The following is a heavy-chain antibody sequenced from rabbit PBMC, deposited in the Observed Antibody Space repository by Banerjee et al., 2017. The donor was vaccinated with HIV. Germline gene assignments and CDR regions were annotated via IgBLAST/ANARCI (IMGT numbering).Heavy chain of an antibody. CDR3: ARDGGYADYGYALNL. V-gene: IGHV1S43*01. J-gene: IGHJ4*01. CDR1: GFSFSSSYW. Sequence: QQQLEESGGGLVKPGGTLTLTCKASGFSFSSSYWICWVRQAPGKGLEWIACIYAGDGSTDYANWVNGRFTIFRSTSLKTVTLQMTSLTAADTATYFCARDGGYADYGYALNLWGQGTLVTVS. D-gene: IGHD6-1*01. CDR2: IYAGDGST.